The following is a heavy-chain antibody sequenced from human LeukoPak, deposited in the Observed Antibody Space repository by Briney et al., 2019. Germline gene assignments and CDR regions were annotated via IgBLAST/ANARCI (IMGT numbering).Heavy chain of an antibody. D-gene: IGHD6-19*01. V-gene: IGHV4-38-2*02. J-gene: IGHJ3*02. CDR1: GYSISSGYY. CDR2: IYHSGST. CDR3: ARGRQWLVPDALDI. Sequence: SETLSLTCTVSGYSISSGYYWGWIRQPPGKGLEWIGSIYHSGSTYYNPSLKSRVTISVDTSKNQFSLKLSSVTAADTAVYYCARGRQWLVPDALDIWGQGTMVTVSS.